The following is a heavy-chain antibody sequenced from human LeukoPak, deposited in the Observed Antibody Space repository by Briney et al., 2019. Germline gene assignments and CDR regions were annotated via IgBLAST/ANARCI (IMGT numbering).Heavy chain of an antibody. CDR2: ISYDGSNK. CDR1: GFTFSSYG. J-gene: IGHJ3*02. Sequence: PGGSLRLSCAASGFTFSSYGMHWVRQAPGKGLEWVAVISYDGSNKYYADSVKGRFTISRDNSKNTLYLQMNSLRTEDTAVYYCAKDGRSTERGGGAFDIWGQGTMVTVSS. D-gene: IGHD2-2*01. V-gene: IGHV3-30*18. CDR3: AKDGRSTERGGGAFDI.